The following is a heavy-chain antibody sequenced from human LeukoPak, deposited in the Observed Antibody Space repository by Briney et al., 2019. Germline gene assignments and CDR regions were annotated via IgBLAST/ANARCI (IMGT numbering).Heavy chain of an antibody. CDR1: GGSISSSSYY. J-gene: IGHJ4*02. Sequence: PSETLSLTCTVSGGSISSSSYYWVWIRQPPGKGLEWIASIYYSGSTYYDPSLKSRVTISVYTYKNQSSLKLSSVTAADTAVYYCARVDIVVLPSADFDYWGQGTLVTVSS. CDR3: ARVDIVVLPSADFDY. CDR2: IYYSGST. V-gene: IGHV4-39*07. D-gene: IGHD2-2*01.